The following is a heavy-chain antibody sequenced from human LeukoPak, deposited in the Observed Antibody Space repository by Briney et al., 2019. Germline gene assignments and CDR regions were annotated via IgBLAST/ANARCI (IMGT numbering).Heavy chain of an antibody. D-gene: IGHD5/OR15-5a*01. V-gene: IGHV3-53*01. CDR1: GFTVSSNY. J-gene: IGHJ4*02. Sequence: SGGSLRLSCAASGFTVSSNYMTWVRQAPGKGLEWVSVIHKNAITYYADTVKGRFTISRDNSKNMLYLQMNSLRAGDTAIYYCAKSIYDNYGEVDYWGQGAPVTVSS. CDR2: IHKNAIT. CDR3: AKSIYDNYGEVDY.